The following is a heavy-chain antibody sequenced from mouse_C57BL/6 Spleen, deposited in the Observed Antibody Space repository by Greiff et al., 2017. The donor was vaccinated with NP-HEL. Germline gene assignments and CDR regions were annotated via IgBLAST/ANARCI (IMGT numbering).Heavy chain of an antibody. CDR1: GYSFTGYY. CDR3: ARDSSGFFAY. V-gene: IGHV1-42*01. J-gene: IGHJ3*01. CDR2: INPSTGGT. D-gene: IGHD3-2*02. Sequence: EVQLQESGPELVKPGASVKISCKASGYSFTGYYMNWVKQSPEKSLEWIGEINPSTGGTTYNQKFKAKATLTVDKSPSTAYMQLKSLTSEDSAVYYCARDSSGFFAYWGQGTLVTVSA.